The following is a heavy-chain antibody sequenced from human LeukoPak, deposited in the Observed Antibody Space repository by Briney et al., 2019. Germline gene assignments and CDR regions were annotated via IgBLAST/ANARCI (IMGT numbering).Heavy chain of an antibody. D-gene: IGHD5-18*01. V-gene: IGHV3-21*01. CDR2: ISSSSNYI. CDR3: AREIEDTAMVPNWFDP. CDR1: GFTFSSYS. J-gene: IGHJ5*02. Sequence: GGSLRLSCAASGFTFSSYSMNWVRQAPGKGLEWVSSISSSSNYIYYADSVKGRFTISRDNAKNSLYLQMNSLRAEDTAVYYCAREIEDTAMVPNWFDPWGQGTLVTVSS.